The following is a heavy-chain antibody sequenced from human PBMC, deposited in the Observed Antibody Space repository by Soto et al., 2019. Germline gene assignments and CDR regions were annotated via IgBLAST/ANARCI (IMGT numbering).Heavy chain of an antibody. CDR3: VHKPRAERYYYDGMDV. J-gene: IGHJ6*02. CDR2: ISGNGGST. V-gene: IGHV3-64D*06. Sequence: GGSLRLSCSASGFTFSYYAMHWVRQAPGKGLEYVSAISGNGGSTYYADSVKGRFTISRDNSKNTLYLQMSSLRAEDTAVYYCVHKPRAERYYYDGMDVWGQGTTVTVSS. CDR1: GFTFSYYA.